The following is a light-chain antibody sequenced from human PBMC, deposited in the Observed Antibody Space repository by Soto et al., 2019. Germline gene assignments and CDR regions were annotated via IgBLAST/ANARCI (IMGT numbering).Light chain of an antibody. CDR3: EPSHCYSGT. V-gene: IGKV1-17*03. J-gene: IGKJ1*01. CDR1: QGISNY. Sequence: EYAKTIDAAVGRRITITCRASQGISNYLTWFQQKPGKVPKRLIYAASSLQSGVPSRFSGCGPETEFTLGMRSLQSCEFALYIYEPSHCYSGTVGQGTKVDIK. CDR2: AAS.